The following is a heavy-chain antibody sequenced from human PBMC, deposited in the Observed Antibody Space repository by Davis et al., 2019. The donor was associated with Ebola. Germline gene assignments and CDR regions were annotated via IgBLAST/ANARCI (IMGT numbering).Heavy chain of an antibody. Sequence: GESLKISCAASGFTFSSCTMSWVRQAPGKGLEWVSSISAGGGNTKYVGSVEGRSTISRDNSKNTLYLQMNSLRAEDTAVYYCARARGYSSGTWGQGTLVTVSS. V-gene: IGHV3-23*01. D-gene: IGHD6-19*01. CDR1: GFTFSSCT. CDR2: ISAGGGNT. CDR3: ARARGYSSGT. J-gene: IGHJ5*02.